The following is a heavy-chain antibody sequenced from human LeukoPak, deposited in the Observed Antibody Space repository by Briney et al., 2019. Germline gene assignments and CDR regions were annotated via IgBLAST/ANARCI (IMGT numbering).Heavy chain of an antibody. V-gene: IGHV3-7*01. CDR2: IKQDGSEK. CDR1: GFTFSSYW. CDR3: ARRITIFGVAYDY. J-gene: IGHJ4*02. D-gene: IGHD3-3*01. Sequence: GGSLRLFCAASGFTFSSYWMSWVRQAPGKGLEWVANIKQDGSEKYYVDSVKGRFTISRDNAKNSLYLQMNSLRAEDTAVYYCARRITIFGVAYDYWGQGTLVTVSS.